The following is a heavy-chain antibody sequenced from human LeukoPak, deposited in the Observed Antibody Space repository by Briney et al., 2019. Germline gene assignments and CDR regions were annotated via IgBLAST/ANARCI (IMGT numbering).Heavy chain of an antibody. CDR3: AKKPVTIKYPFDI. CDR2: LSASGDYT. Sequence: GGSLRLSCAASGFSFSSYDMGWLRQAPGKGLEWVAALSASGDYTEYADSVKGRFTISRDTSQNTLILEMNSLRAEDTAVYYCAKKPVTIKYPFDIWGQGPVVTVSS. CDR1: GFSFSSYD. J-gene: IGHJ4*02. D-gene: IGHD5-24*01. V-gene: IGHV3-23*01.